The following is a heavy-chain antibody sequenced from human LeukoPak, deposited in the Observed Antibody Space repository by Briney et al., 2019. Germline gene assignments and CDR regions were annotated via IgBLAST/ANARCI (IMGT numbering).Heavy chain of an antibody. Sequence: KTSETLSLTCTVSGGSISSGSYYWSWIRQPAGKGLECIGRIYTSGSTNYNPSLKSRVTMSVDTSKNQFSLKLSSVTAADTAVYYCASEAYYYDSSGYYKYWGQGTLVTVSS. CDR3: ASEAYYYDSSGYYKY. CDR1: GGSISSGSYY. D-gene: IGHD3-22*01. V-gene: IGHV4-61*02. CDR2: IYTSGST. J-gene: IGHJ4*02.